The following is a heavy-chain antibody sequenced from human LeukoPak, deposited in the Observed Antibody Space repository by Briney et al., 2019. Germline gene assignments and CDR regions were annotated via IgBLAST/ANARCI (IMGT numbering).Heavy chain of an antibody. CDR1: GDNLSSQY. D-gene: IGHD5-24*01. Sequence: PSETLSLTSNVSGDNLSSQYWSWMRQTPGKGLEWIGYVFHSGTTNYSPSLKSRVTISLDTSKKQFYLRLASVTAADTALYYCARRMATVTDAFDTCGGKTMVSVSS. J-gene: IGHJ3*02. CDR3: ARRMATVTDAFDT. V-gene: IGHV4-59*08. CDR2: VFHSGTT.